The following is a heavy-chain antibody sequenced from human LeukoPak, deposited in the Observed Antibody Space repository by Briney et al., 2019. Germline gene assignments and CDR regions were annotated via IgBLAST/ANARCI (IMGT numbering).Heavy chain of an antibody. Sequence: TGGSLRLSCAASGFTFSSYAMHWVRQAPGKGLEWVAVISYDGSNKYYADSVKGRFTISRDSSKNTLYLQMNGLRAEDTAVYYCARVPAKDYFYYMDVWGNGTTVTVSS. J-gene: IGHJ6*03. CDR2: ISYDGSNK. V-gene: IGHV3-30*07. CDR1: GFTFSSYA. CDR3: ARVPAKDYFYYMDV.